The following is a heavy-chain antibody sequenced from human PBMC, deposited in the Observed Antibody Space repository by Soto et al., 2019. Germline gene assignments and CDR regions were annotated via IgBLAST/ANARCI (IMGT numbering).Heavy chain of an antibody. D-gene: IGHD5-12*01. J-gene: IGHJ5*02. Sequence: QVQLVESGGGAVQPGRSLTLACVASEFTLSSHAMHWVRQAPGRGLEWVAIISYDGTNKYYADSVKGRFTISRDNSKNTLYLQMNSLRAEDTAMYYCARDLVVAISTSPKSAGWFDPWGQGTLVTVSS. CDR2: ISYDGTNK. CDR1: EFTLSSHA. CDR3: ARDLVVAISTSPKSAGWFDP. V-gene: IGHV3-30-3*01.